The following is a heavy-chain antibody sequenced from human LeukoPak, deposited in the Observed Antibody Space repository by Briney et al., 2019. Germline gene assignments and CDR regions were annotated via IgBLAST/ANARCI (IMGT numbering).Heavy chain of an antibody. V-gene: IGHV4-34*01. CDR3: ARGYSSSSTLTFDY. CDR2: INHSGST. Sequence: SETLSLTCAVYGGPFSGYYWSWIRQPPGKGLEWIGEINHSGSTNYNPSLKSRVTISVDTSKNQFSLKLSSVTAADTAVYYCARGYSSSSTLTFDYWGQGTLVTVSS. D-gene: IGHD6-6*01. J-gene: IGHJ4*02. CDR1: GGPFSGYY.